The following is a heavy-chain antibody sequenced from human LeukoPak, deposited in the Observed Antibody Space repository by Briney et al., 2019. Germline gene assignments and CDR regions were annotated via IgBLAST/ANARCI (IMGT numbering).Heavy chain of an antibody. CDR3: ARDLYYYDSSGYSPFDY. CDR1: GGTFSSYA. D-gene: IGHD3-22*01. Sequence: SVKVSCKASGGTFSSYAISWVRQAPGQGLEWMGRIIPIFGTANYAQKFQGRVTITADKSTSTAYMELSSLRPEDTAVYYCARDLYYYDSSGYSPFDYWGQGTLVTVSS. V-gene: IGHV1-69*06. J-gene: IGHJ4*02. CDR2: IIPIFGTA.